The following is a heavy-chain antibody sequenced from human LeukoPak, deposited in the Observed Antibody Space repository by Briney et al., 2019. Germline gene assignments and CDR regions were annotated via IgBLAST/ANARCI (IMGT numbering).Heavy chain of an antibody. V-gene: IGHV4-4*07. Sequence: PSETLSLTCTVSGGSISSYYWSWIRQPAGKGLEWIGRIYTSGSTNYNPSLKSRVTMSVDTSKNQFSLKLSSVTAADTAVYYCAREGASCSGGSCYSYYYYYYYMDVWGKGTTVTVSS. CDR3: AREGASCSGGSCYSYYYYYYYMDV. J-gene: IGHJ6*03. D-gene: IGHD2-15*01. CDR1: GGSISSYY. CDR2: IYTSGST.